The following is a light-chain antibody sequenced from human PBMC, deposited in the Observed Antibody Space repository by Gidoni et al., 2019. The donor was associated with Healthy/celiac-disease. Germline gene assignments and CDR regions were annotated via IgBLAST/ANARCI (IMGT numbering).Light chain of an antibody. V-gene: IGLV3-21*02. CDR2: DDS. J-gene: IGLJ1*01. Sequence: SYVLTQPPSVTVAPGQTARITCGGNNIGSKSVHLYQQKPGQAPVLVVYDDSDRPSGTPERFSGSNSGNTATLTISRVEAGDEADYYCQVWDSSSDHYVFGTGTKVTVL. CDR1: NIGSKS. CDR3: QVWDSSSDHYV.